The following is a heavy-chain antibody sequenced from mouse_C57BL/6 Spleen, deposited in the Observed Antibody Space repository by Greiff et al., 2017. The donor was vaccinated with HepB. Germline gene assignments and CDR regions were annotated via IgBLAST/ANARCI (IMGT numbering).Heavy chain of an antibody. Sequence: QVQLKQPGAELVRPGSSVKLSCKASGYTFTSYWMDWVKQRPGQGLEWIGNIYPSDSETHYNQKFKDKATLTVDKSSSTAYMQLSSLTSEDSAVYYCARSGEGYAMDYWGQGTSVTVSS. V-gene: IGHV1-61*01. D-gene: IGHD3-1*01. J-gene: IGHJ4*01. CDR1: GYTFTSYW. CDR3: ARSGEGYAMDY. CDR2: IYPSDSET.